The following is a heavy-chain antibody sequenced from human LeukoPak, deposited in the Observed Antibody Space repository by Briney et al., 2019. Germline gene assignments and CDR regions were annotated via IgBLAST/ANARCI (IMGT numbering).Heavy chain of an antibody. V-gene: IGHV3-33*08. D-gene: IGHD3-10*01. CDR1: GFTFTNYA. J-gene: IGHJ1*01. CDR2: VWYDGSKK. CDR3: AGEEDLRELRGGREFFQY. Sequence: GESLRLSCAGSGFTFTNYAMGWVRQAPGKGLEWVAVVWYDGSKKYYADSVKGRFTISRDNSKNTVYLQMNSLRVEDTAVYYCAGEEDLRELRGGREFFQYWGQGTLVTVSS.